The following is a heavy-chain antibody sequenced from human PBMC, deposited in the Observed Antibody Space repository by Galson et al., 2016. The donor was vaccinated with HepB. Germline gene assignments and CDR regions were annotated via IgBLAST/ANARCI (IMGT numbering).Heavy chain of an antibody. CDR3: ARDAVTMVRGVIWRRHYYMDV. V-gene: IGHV3-53*01. CDR2: IYSGGST. J-gene: IGHJ6*03. Sequence: SLRLSCAASGFTVSSNYMSWVRQAPGKGLEWVSIIYSGGSTYFADSVKGRFTIPRDNSKNTLYLHMNSLRAEDTAVYYCARDAVTMVRGVIWRRHYYMDVWGKGTTVTVSS. D-gene: IGHD3-10*01. CDR1: GFTVSSNY.